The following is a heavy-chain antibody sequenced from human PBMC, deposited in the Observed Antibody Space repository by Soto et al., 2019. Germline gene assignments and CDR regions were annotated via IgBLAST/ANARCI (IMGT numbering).Heavy chain of an antibody. J-gene: IGHJ5*02. CDR3: ARGAFRPDYSNHRWFDT. Sequence: QVQLVQSGAEVREPGASVKVSCKASGYTVTSYYIHWVRQAPGQGFEWIGIINPGAGGRSYAQKFQGSVTLTRDTSTSTVYMELSSLRSEDTAVYHCARGAFRPDYSNHRWFDTWGQGTLVTVSS. CDR1: GYTVTSYY. CDR2: INPGAGGR. D-gene: IGHD4-4*01. V-gene: IGHV1-46*01.